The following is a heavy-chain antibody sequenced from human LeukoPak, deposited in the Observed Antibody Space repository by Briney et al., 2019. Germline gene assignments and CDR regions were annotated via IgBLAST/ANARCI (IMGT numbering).Heavy chain of an antibody. Sequence: TLSLTCTVSGGSISSGSYYWSWIRQPAGKGLEWIGRIFTSGSTKYNPSLKSRVTISVDTSKNQFSLKLSSVTAADTAVYYCARASWLANAFDIWGQGTMVTVSS. J-gene: IGHJ3*02. CDR3: ARASWLANAFDI. CDR1: GGSISSGSYY. D-gene: IGHD6-19*01. CDR2: IFTSGST. V-gene: IGHV4-61*02.